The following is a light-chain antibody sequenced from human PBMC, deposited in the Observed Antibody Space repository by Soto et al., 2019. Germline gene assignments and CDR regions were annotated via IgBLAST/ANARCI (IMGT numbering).Light chain of an antibody. CDR2: DVF. CDR3: QEYHSFSFT. Sequence: DIQMTQSPSSLSASVGDRVTITCRASQSIPYWLAWYQQTPGRAPKLLIYDVFNLQSGVPSRFSGSGSGTEFTLTISSVQPEESATYYCQEYHSFSFTFGQGTKLEI. J-gene: IGKJ2*01. CDR1: QSIPYW. V-gene: IGKV1-5*01.